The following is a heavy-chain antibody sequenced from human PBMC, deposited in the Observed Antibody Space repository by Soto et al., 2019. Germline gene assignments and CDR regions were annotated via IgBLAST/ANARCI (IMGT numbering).Heavy chain of an antibody. V-gene: IGHV4-59*08. CDR3: TRHPKLSALGSMGFFQD. CDR1: GASISSFY. D-gene: IGHD1-1*01. CDR2: ISNSGST. J-gene: IGHJ1*01. Sequence: PSETLSLTCTVSGASISSFYWSWVRQAPGKRLKWIGYISNSGSTKYNPSLKNQITITIDTSKIQFSLNLRAVTAADTAVYYCTRHPKLSALGSMGFFQDWGQGTLVTVSS.